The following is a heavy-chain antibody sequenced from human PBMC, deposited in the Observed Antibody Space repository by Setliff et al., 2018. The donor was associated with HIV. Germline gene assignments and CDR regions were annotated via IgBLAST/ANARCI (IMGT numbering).Heavy chain of an antibody. D-gene: IGHD3-22*01. CDR3: AKVRVVVITSDAFDI. J-gene: IGHJ3*02. CDR1: EFTFSSYS. CDR2: ISSSGAHI. Sequence: PGGSLRLSCAASEFTFSSYSMNWVRQAPGKGLEWVASISSSGAHIFYADSLKGRFTISRDNGKNLLYLQMNSLRAEDTAVYYCAKVRVVVITSDAFDIWGQGTMVTVSS. V-gene: IGHV3-21*06.